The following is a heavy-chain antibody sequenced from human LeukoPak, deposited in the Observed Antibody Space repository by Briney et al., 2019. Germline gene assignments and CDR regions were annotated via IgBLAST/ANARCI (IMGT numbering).Heavy chain of an antibody. J-gene: IGHJ4*02. Sequence: GESLRLSCVGSGITNYWMTWVRQAPGKGLESVANINQDSSERYHLDSVKGRFTISRDNSKNTLYLQMNSLRAEDTAVYYCAKDSIAVAGKYYFDYWGQGTLVTVSS. V-gene: IGHV3-7*03. CDR3: AKDSIAVAGKYYFDY. D-gene: IGHD6-19*01. CDR1: GITNYW. CDR2: INQDSSER.